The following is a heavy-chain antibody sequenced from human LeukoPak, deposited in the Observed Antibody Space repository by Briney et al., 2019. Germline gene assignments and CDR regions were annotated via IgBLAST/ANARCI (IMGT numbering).Heavy chain of an antibody. CDR1: EFTFSSFG. V-gene: IGHV3-30*02. J-gene: IGHJ4*02. CDR2: IRYDGTNK. CDR3: AKLVFHAFVVPAAMGY. D-gene: IGHD2-2*01. Sequence: GGSLRLSCAASEFTFSSFGMYWLRQAPRKGLEWVAFIRYDGTNKYYADSVKGRFAISRDNSKNTLFLQMNSLRTEDTAVYYCAKLVFHAFVVPAAMGYWGQGTLVTVSS.